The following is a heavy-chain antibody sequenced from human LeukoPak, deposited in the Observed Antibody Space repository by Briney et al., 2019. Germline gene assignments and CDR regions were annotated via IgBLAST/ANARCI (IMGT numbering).Heavy chain of an antibody. J-gene: IGHJ4*02. CDR2: IFTSGST. D-gene: IGHD4-17*01. CDR3: ARERATVTTEVDS. Sequence: SETLSLTCTVSGGSISGYYWSWIRHPAGEGLGWIGRIFTSGSTNYHPSLKSRLTISLDKSRNQFSLKLSSVTAADTAVYYCARERATVTTEVDSWGQGILVTVSS. V-gene: IGHV4-4*07. CDR1: GGSISGYY.